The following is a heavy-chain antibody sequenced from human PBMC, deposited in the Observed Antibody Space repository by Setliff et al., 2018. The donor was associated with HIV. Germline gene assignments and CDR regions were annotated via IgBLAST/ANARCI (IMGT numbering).Heavy chain of an antibody. V-gene: IGHV1-2*02. Sequence: ASVKVSCKASGYSFSDDYMHWVRQAPGQGLEWMGWVNPSIVGTNYAQKFQGRVTMTRDTSISTAYMELSSLGSEDTAVYYCARAGYSYDSSGYYEAEYFQHWGQGTLVTVSS. CDR2: VNPSIVGT. J-gene: IGHJ1*01. CDR1: GYSFSDDY. CDR3: ARAGYSYDSSGYYEAEYFQH. D-gene: IGHD3-22*01.